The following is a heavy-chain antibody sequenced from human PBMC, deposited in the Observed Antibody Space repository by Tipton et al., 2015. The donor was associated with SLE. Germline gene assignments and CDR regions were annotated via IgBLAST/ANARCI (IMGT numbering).Heavy chain of an antibody. D-gene: IGHD2-8*01. CDR2: ISYSETT. V-gene: IGHV4-59*11. Sequence: TLPLTCTVSGGSISSHYWSWIRQPPGKGLEWIGYISYSETTNYNPSLKGRVTISVDTSKNQFSLKLRSVTAADTAVYYCARGGFIRMGQWFDPWGQGTLVTVSS. J-gene: IGHJ5*02. CDR1: GGSISSHY. CDR3: ARGGFIRMGQWFDP.